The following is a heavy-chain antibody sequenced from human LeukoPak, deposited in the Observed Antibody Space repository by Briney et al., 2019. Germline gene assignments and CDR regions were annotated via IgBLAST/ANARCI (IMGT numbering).Heavy chain of an antibody. V-gene: IGHV3-21*01. Sequence: GGSLRLSCAASGFTFSSYNMNWVRQAPGKGLEWVSSISSSSSYIYYADSVKGRFTISRDNAKNSLYLQMNSLRAEDTAVYYCARDPWGSGYFDYWGQGTLVTVSS. J-gene: IGHJ4*02. CDR2: ISSSSSYI. CDR3: ARDPWGSGYFDY. D-gene: IGHD3-22*01. CDR1: GFTFSSYN.